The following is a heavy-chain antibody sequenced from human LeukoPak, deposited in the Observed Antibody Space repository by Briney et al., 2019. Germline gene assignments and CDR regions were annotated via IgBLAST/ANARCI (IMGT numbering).Heavy chain of an antibody. CDR1: GFTFSSYG. CDR3: AKKMEGSGWDIDY. J-gene: IGHJ4*02. CDR2: IWYDGSNK. V-gene: IGHV3-33*06. D-gene: IGHD6-19*01. Sequence: GRSLRLSCAASGFTFSSYGMHWVRQAPGKGLEWVAVIWYDGSNKYYADSVKGRFTISGDNSKNTLYLQMNSLRAEDTAVYYCAKKMEGSGWDIDYWGQGTLVTVSS.